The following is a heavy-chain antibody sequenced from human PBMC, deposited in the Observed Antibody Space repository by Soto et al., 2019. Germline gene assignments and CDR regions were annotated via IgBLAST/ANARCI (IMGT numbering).Heavy chain of an antibody. D-gene: IGHD5-18*01. CDR2: IYHTGST. CDR1: GGAITNYY. Sequence: QVQLQESGPGLVRPSETLSLTCSVSGGAITNYYWNWIRQTPGKGLEWIGHIYHTGSTSKNPSLKSRVTLSVDTSKNQLTLNLTSVTAADTAIYYCARSVNRGYSYGYGHWGQGTLVTVSA. J-gene: IGHJ4*02. CDR3: ARSVNRGYSYGYGH. V-gene: IGHV4-59*01.